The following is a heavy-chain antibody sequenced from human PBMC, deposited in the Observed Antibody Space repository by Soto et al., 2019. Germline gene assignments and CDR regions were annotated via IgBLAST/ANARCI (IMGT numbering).Heavy chain of an antibody. Sequence: EVQLLESVGGLVQPGGSLRLSCAASGFTFSNYAIGWVRQAPGKGLEWVSAINGDGDSTYYAHSVKGRFTISRDNSKKTVDLNMNPLRAEDTAIYYCAKGTAPYGSGGSYKYFFDYWGQGTLVTVSS. J-gene: IGHJ4*02. CDR3: AKGTAPYGSGGSYKYFFDY. CDR1: GFTFSNYA. D-gene: IGHD3-10*01. CDR2: INGDGDST. V-gene: IGHV3-23*01.